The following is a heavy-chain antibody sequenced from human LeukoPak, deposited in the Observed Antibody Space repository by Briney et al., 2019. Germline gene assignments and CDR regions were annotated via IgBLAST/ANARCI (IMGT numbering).Heavy chain of an antibody. D-gene: IGHD5-12*01. CDR3: ATSGYSGYDLLDY. CDR2: NYYGGST. J-gene: IGHJ4*02. Sequence: NPSETLSLTCSVSGGSISSDYWSWIRQPPGKGLEWIGFNYYGGSTNVNPSLESRVTISLDTSKNQFSLKLSSVTAADTAVYYCATSGYSGYDLLDYWGQGTLVTVSS. CDR1: GGSISSDY. V-gene: IGHV4-59*12.